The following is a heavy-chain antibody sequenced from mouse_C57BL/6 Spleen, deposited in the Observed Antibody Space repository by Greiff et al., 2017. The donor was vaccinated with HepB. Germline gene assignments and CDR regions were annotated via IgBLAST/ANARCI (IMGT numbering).Heavy chain of an antibody. J-gene: IGHJ2*01. CDR2: IDPRSGNT. Sequence: VQRVESGAELARPGASVKLSCKASGYTFTSYGISWVKQRTEQGLEWIGEIDPRSGNTYYNEKFKGKATLTADKSSSTAYMELRSLTSEDSAVYFCANGAGTTDYWGQGTTLTVSS. D-gene: IGHD4-1*01. CDR1: GYTFTSYG. V-gene: IGHV1-81*01. CDR3: ANGAGTTDY.